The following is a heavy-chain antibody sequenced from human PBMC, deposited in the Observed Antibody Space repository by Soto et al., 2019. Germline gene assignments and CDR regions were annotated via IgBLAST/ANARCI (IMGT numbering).Heavy chain of an antibody. CDR3: AVRKTGSFFDY. Sequence: GGSLRLSCAASGFTFSTYAMSWVRQAPGKGLEWVSAISGSGGSTYYTDSVKGRFTISRDNSKNTLYLQMNSLRAEDTAVYYCAVRKTGSFFDYWGQGTLVTVSS. CDR2: ISGSGGST. J-gene: IGHJ4*02. V-gene: IGHV3-23*01. D-gene: IGHD1-26*01. CDR1: GFTFSTYA.